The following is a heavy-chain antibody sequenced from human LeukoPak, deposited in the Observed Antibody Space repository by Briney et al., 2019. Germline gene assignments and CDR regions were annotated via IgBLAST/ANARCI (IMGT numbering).Heavy chain of an antibody. D-gene: IGHD1-14*01. V-gene: IGHV1-2*02. CDR1: RYTFTGYF. J-gene: IGHJ4*02. CDR3: ARGQLTDDLDY. Sequence: GASVKVSCKPSRYTFTGYFMHSVRQAPGQGLGWMGWINPNIGATKYARKFQGRVTMTRDTSISTAYMELSRLRSDDTAVYYCARGQLTDDLDYWGQGTLVTVSS. CDR2: INPNIGAT.